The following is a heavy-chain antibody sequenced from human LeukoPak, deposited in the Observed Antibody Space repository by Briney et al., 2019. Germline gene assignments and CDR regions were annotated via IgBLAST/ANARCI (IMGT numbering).Heavy chain of an antibody. J-gene: IGHJ4*02. CDR3: AGVGSSGWYVHPTLDY. CDR2: INPNSGDT. CDR1: GYTFTGYY. D-gene: IGHD6-19*01. V-gene: IGHV1-2*02. Sequence: ASVKVSCKASGYTFTGYYMHWVRQAPGQGLEWMGWINPNSGDTNYAQKFQGRVTVTRDTSISTAYIELSRLRSDDTAVYYCAGVGSSGWYVHPTLDYWGQGTLVTVSS.